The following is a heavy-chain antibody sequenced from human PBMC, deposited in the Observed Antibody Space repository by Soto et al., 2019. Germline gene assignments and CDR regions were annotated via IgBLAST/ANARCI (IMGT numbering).Heavy chain of an antibody. V-gene: IGHV5-10-1*01. CDR3: TRHASYFVRSGYLTSY. CDR1: GDSFTNHW. CDR2: IDPSDSHT. Sequence: GESLKISCKGSGDSFTNHWITWVRQMPGKDLEWMGRIDPSDSHTNYSPSFQGHVTMSADKSISTAYLQWSSLKASDTAMYYCTRHASYFVRSGYLTSYSGKATLVTVSS. J-gene: IGHJ4*02. D-gene: IGHD3-22*01.